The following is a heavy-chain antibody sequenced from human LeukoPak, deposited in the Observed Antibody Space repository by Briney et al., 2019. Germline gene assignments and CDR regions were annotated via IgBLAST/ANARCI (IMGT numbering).Heavy chain of an antibody. CDR2: IYPAGNT. J-gene: IGHJ6*03. Sequence: KPSETPSLTCSVSGGAIISYYWSWIRQPAGKGPEWIGRIYPAGNTDYNPSLKTRVTMSTDLSKKQFSLRLRSVTAADTAVYYCARLKFYDSTGYSPGYYMDVWGKGAAVSVFS. CDR1: GGAIISYY. V-gene: IGHV4-4*07. D-gene: IGHD3-22*01. CDR3: ARLKFYDSTGYSPGYYMDV.